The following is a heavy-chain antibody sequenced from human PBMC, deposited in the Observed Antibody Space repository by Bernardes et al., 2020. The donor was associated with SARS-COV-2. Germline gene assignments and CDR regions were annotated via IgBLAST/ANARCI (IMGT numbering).Heavy chain of an antibody. Sequence: GGSLRLSCAASELTVSSNYMSWVRQAPGKGLEWVSVLYSGGGSYYADFVKGRFTISRDNSKNTLYLQMNSLRAEDTAVYYCVRERMVTATLPNSYNYYGMDVWGQGTTVTVSS. V-gene: IGHV3-66*01. CDR3: VRERMVTATLPNSYNYYGMDV. CDR1: ELTVSSNY. J-gene: IGHJ6*02. D-gene: IGHD2-21*02. CDR2: LYSGGGS.